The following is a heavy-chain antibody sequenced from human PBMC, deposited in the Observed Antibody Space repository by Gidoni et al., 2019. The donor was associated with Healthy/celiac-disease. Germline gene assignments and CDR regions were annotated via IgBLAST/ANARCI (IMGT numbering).Heavy chain of an antibody. CDR2: IYHSGSS. Sequence: QLQLQESGSGLVKPSQTLSLTCAVSGRSISSGGYSWSWIRQPPGKGLEWIGYIYHSGSSYYNPSLKRRVTISVDRSKNQFSLKLSSVTAADTAVYYCARGFITMFRGLVHNWFDPWGQGTLVTVSS. J-gene: IGHJ5*02. V-gene: IGHV4-30-2*01. CDR1: GRSISSGGYS. D-gene: IGHD3-10*01. CDR3: ARGFITMFRGLVHNWFDP.